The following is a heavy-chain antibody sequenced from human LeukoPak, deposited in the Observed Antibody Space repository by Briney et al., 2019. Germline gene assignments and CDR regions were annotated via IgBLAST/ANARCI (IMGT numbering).Heavy chain of an antibody. J-gene: IGHJ4*02. D-gene: IGHD3-22*01. Sequence: ASVKVSCKASGYTFNSYGISWVRQAPGQALEWMGWISAYNGNTNYAQKLQGRVTMTTDTSTSTAYMELRSLRSDDTAVYYCARDSGSGYYFRYDYWGQGTLVTVSS. CDR2: ISAYNGNT. V-gene: IGHV1-18*01. CDR1: GYTFNSYG. CDR3: ARDSGSGYYFRYDY.